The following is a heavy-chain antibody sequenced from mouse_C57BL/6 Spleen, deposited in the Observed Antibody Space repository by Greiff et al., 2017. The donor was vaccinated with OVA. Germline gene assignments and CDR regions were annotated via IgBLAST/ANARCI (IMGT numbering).Heavy chain of an antibody. CDR2: INPSNGGT. V-gene: IGHV1-53*01. CDR1: GYTFTSYW. J-gene: IGHJ1*03. CDR3: ARSDWDAGYFDV. D-gene: IGHD4-1*01. Sequence: QVQLQQPGTELVKPGASVKLSCKASGYTFTSYWMHWVKQRPGQGLEWIGNINPSNGGTNYIEKFKSKATLTVDKSSSTAYMQLSSLTSEDSAVYCCARSDWDAGYFDVWGTGTTVTVSS.